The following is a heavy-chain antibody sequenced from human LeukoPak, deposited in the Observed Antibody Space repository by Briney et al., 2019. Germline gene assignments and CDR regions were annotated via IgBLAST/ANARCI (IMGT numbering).Heavy chain of an antibody. CDR3: ARGLGTTVNAFDI. V-gene: IGHV1-2*02. CDR1: GYTFTGYY. J-gene: IGHJ3*02. D-gene: IGHD4-17*01. CDR2: INPNSGGT. Sequence: ASVKVSCKASGYTFTGYYMHWVRQAPGQGLEWMGWINPNSGGTNYAQKFQGRVTMTRDTSISTAYMELSRLRSDVTAVYYCARGLGTTVNAFDIWGQGTMVTVSS.